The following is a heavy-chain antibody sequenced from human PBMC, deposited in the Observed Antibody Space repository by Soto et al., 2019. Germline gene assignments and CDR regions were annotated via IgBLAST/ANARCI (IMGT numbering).Heavy chain of an antibody. CDR1: GGTFSSYA. Sequence: QVQLVQSGAEVKKPGSSVKVSCKASGGTFSSYAISWVRQSPGQVLEWMGGIIPIFGTANSAQKFQGRVTITADESTSTAYMELSSLRSEATAVYYFAASSSWVSVSSYYYGMDVWGQGTTVTVSS. D-gene: IGHD6-13*01. CDR3: AASSSWVSVSSYYYGMDV. J-gene: IGHJ6*02. CDR2: IIPIFGTA. V-gene: IGHV1-69*01.